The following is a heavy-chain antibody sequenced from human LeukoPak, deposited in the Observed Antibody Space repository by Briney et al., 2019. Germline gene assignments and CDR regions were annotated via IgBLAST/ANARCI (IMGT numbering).Heavy chain of an antibody. CDR3: ASHYGSGSYSDH. CDR1: GGSISSYY. Sequence: SETLSLTCTVSGGSISSYYWGWLRQPPGKGLEWVGLIYYSGITDYNPSLKSRVTISVDTSKNQFSLKVTSVTAADTAVYYCASHYGSGSYSDHWGQGTLVTVSS. V-gene: IGHV4-59*01. D-gene: IGHD3-10*01. J-gene: IGHJ4*02. CDR2: IYYSGIT.